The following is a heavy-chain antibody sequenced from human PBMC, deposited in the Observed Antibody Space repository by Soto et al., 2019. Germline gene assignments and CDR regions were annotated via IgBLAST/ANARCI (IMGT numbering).Heavy chain of an antibody. D-gene: IGHD5-18*01. CDR3: AREGYNYNGMDV. V-gene: IGHV4-31*03. J-gene: IGHJ6*02. Sequence: QVQLQESGPGLVKPSETLSLTCTVSGGSIRSGDYYWSWIRQHPGKGLEWIGYIFYSVRTSYNPSLKSRLTISMDTSKNQFSLKLNSVTGADTAVYYCAREGYNYNGMDVWGRGTTVTVSS. CDR1: GGSIRSGDYY. CDR2: IFYSVRT.